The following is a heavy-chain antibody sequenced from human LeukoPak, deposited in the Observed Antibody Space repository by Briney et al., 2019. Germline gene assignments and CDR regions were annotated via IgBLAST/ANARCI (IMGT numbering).Heavy chain of an antibody. D-gene: IGHD1-26*01. CDR3: ARAVTLRGIDY. Sequence: GASVKVSCKASGYTFTSYDINWVRQATGQGLEWMGWMNPNSGNTGYAQKFQGRVTMTRKTSISTAYMELSSLRSENTAVYYCARAVTLRGIDYWGQGTLVTVSS. J-gene: IGHJ4*02. CDR1: GYTFTSYD. V-gene: IGHV1-8*01. CDR2: MNPNSGNT.